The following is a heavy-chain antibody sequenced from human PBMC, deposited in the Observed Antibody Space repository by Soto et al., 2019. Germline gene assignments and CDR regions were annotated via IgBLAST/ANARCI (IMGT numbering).Heavy chain of an antibody. Sequence: ASVKVSCKASGYTFTGYYIHWVREAPGQGLEWMGWINPQTGGTSYAQKFQGRVTLSRDTSINTAYLELSRLTFDDAAVYFWARERYPVISDGMDFWGQGTTVTVS. CDR1: GYTFTGYY. D-gene: IGHD2-15*01. CDR3: ARERYPVISDGMDF. V-gene: IGHV1-2*02. CDR2: INPQTGGT. J-gene: IGHJ6*02.